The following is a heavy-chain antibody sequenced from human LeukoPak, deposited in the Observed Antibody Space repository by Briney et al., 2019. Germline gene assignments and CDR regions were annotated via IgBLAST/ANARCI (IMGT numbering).Heavy chain of an antibody. V-gene: IGHV5-51*01. D-gene: IGHD1-26*01. CDR3: ARLPEAGDLDNWFDP. Sequence: GESLKISCKGSGYSFTSYWIGWVRQMPGKGLEWMGIIYPGDSDTRYSPSFQGQVTISADKSISTAYLQWSSLKASDTAMYYCARLPEAGDLDNWFDPWGQGTLVTVSS. CDR1: GYSFTSYW. CDR2: IYPGDSDT. J-gene: IGHJ5*02.